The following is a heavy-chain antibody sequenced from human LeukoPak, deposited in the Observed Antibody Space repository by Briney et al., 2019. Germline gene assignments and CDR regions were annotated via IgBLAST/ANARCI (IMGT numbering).Heavy chain of an antibody. Sequence: SQTLSLTCAISGDSVSSKSAAWNWIRQSPSRGLEWLGRTYYRSKWYDDYAVSVKSRITINPDTSKNQFSLQLNSVTPEDTAVYYCAKDQAGWEPYFFDYWGQGTLVTVSS. CDR3: AKDQAGWEPYFFDY. CDR1: GDSVSSKSAA. D-gene: IGHD1-26*01. CDR2: TYYRSKWYD. J-gene: IGHJ4*02. V-gene: IGHV6-1*01.